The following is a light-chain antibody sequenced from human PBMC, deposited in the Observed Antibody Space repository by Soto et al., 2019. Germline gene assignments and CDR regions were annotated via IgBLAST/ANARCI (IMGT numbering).Light chain of an antibody. CDR1: QSIGNY. CDR3: QQSYNTPS. CDR2: AAS. Sequence: DIQMTQSPSSLSPSVGDRVTITCRASQSIGNYLNWYQQKPGKAPNLLIYAASSLQSGVPSRFSGSGSGTDFTLTISSLRPEDCANYYCQQSYNTPSFGGGTKVEI. V-gene: IGKV1-39*01. J-gene: IGKJ4*01.